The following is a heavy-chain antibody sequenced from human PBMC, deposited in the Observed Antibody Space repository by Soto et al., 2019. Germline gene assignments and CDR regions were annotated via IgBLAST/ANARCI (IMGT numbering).Heavy chain of an antibody. CDR2: IVVGSGNT. Sequence: QMQLVQSGPEVKKPGTSVKVSCKASGFTFTSSAMQWVRQARGQRLEWIGWIVVGSGNTNYAQKVQERVTITRDMSTSTAYMELSSRGSEETAVYYCAADTPATYISPLPYYYYGMDVWGQGTTVTVSS. J-gene: IGHJ6*02. V-gene: IGHV1-58*02. CDR1: GFTFTSSA. D-gene: IGHD6-13*01. CDR3: AADTPATYISPLPYYYYGMDV.